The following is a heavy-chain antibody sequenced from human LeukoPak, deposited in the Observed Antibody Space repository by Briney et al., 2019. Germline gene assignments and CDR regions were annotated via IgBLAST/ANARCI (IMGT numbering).Heavy chain of an antibody. CDR2: ISGSGGST. CDR1: GFTFSSYA. V-gene: IGHV3-23*01. Sequence: PGGTLRLSCAASGFTFSSYAMSWVRQAPGKGLEWVSAISGSGGSTYYADSVKGRFTISRDNSKNTLYLQMNSLRAEDTAVYYCAKDRYSSRAFDIWGQGTMVTVSS. CDR3: AKDRYSSRAFDI. J-gene: IGHJ3*02. D-gene: IGHD5-18*01.